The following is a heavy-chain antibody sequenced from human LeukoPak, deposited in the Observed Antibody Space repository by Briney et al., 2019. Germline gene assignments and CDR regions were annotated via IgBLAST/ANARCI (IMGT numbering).Heavy chain of an antibody. D-gene: IGHD3-22*01. CDR3: AKDFSVYYHDSRVLDY. CDR1: GFTFSSYA. J-gene: IGHJ4*02. V-gene: IGHV3-23*01. Sequence: PGGSLRLSRAASGFTFSSYAMSWVRQAPGKGLEWVSAISGSGGSTYYADSVKGRFTISRDNSKNTLFLQMNSLRAEDTAVYYCAKDFSVYYHDSRVLDYWGQGTLVTVSS. CDR2: ISGSGGST.